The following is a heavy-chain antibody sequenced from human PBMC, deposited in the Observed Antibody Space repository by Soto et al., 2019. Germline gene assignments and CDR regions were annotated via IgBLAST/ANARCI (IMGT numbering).Heavy chain of an antibody. V-gene: IGHV1-3*04. CDR1: GYTFTHYA. J-gene: IGHJ3*02. Sequence: QVQLVQSGAEVKQPGASVKVSCKSSGYTFTHYAMHWVRQAPGQGLEWLGWINTDNGITVFSPKFQGRVSITMDTSASTAYVDLSSLISEDTAVYFCARQGDSRILRDSFDIWGQGTLVTVAS. D-gene: IGHD2-8*01. CDR2: INTDNGIT. CDR3: ARQGDSRILRDSFDI.